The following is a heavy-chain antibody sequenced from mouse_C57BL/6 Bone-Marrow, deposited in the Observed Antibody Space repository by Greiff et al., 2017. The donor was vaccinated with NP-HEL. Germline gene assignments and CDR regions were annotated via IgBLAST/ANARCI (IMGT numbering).Heavy chain of an antibody. CDR3: ARSDSNYVGFAY. D-gene: IGHD2-5*01. CDR2: IRNKANGYTT. CDR1: GFTFTDYY. J-gene: IGHJ3*01. V-gene: IGHV7-3*01. Sequence: EVQVVESGGGLVQPGGSLSLSCAASGFTFTDYYMSWVRQPPGKALEWLGFIRNKANGYTTEYSASVKGRFTISRDNSQSILYLQMHALRAEDSDTYYCARSDSNYVGFAYWGQGTLVTVSA.